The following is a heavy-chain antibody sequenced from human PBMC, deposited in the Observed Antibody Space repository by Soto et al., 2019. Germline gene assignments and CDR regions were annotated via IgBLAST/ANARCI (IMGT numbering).Heavy chain of an antibody. Sequence: LRLSCAASGFTFSDYYMSWIRQAPGKGLEWVSYISSSGSTIYYADPVKGRFTISRDNAKNSLYLQMNSLRAEDTAVYYCARDYDFWSGSSDYWGQGTLVTVSS. CDR1: GFTFSDYY. CDR2: ISSSGSTI. J-gene: IGHJ4*02. CDR3: ARDYDFWSGSSDY. D-gene: IGHD3-3*01. V-gene: IGHV3-11*01.